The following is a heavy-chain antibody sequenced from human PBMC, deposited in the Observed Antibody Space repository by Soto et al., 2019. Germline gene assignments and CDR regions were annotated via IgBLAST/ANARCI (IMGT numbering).Heavy chain of an antibody. D-gene: IGHD4-17*01. CDR1: GGSISSSSYY. CDR3: ASSYGDYLSY. V-gene: IGHV4-39*01. CDR2: IYYSGST. J-gene: IGHJ4*02. Sequence: QLQLQESGPGLVKPSETLSLTCTVSGGSISSSSYYWGWIRQPPGKGLEWIGSIYYSGSTYYNPSLKRRVTISVYTSKNQFSLKLSSVTAADTAVYYCASSYGDYLSYWGQGTLVTVSS.